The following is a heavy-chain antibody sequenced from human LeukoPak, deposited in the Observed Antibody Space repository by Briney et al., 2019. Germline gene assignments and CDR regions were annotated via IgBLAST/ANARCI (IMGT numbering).Heavy chain of an antibody. D-gene: IGHD3-22*01. Sequence: SETLSLTCTVSGGSISSYYWSWIRQPPGKGLEWIGYIYYSGSTNYNPSLKSRVTISVDTSKNQFSLKLSSVTAADTAVYYCARTYYYDSSGYYTLEYYFDYWGQGTLVTVPS. V-gene: IGHV4-59*01. CDR3: ARTYYYDSSGYYTLEYYFDY. CDR2: IYYSGST. J-gene: IGHJ4*02. CDR1: GGSISSYY.